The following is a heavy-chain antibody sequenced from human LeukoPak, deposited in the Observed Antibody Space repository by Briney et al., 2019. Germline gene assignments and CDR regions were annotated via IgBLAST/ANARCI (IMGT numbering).Heavy chain of an antibody. CDR2: INPNSGGT. CDR3: ARDPPGHDAFDI. Sequence: ASVKVSCKASGYTFTGYYMHWVRQAPGQGLEWMGWINPNSGGTNYAQKFQGRVTMTRDTSISTAYMELSRLRSDDTAMYYCARDPPGHDAFDIWGQGTMVTASS. J-gene: IGHJ3*02. CDR1: GYTFTGYY. V-gene: IGHV1-2*02.